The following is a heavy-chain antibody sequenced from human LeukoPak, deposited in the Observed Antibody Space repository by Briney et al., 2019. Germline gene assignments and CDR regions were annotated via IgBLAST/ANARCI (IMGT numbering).Heavy chain of an antibody. CDR1: GFTFSSYS. CDR2: ISSSSSTI. D-gene: IGHD3-9*01. V-gene: IGHV3-48*04. J-gene: IGHJ4*02. Sequence: GGPLRLSCEAPGFTFSSYSINWVRQAPGKGRKGVSYISSSSSTIYYADSVKGRFTISRDNAKNSLYLQMNSLRAEDTAVYYCARATPIWDFDYWGQGTLVTVSS. CDR3: ARATPIWDFDY.